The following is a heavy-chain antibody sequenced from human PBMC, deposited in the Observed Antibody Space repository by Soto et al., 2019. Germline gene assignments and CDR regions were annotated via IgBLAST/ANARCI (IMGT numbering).Heavy chain of an antibody. J-gene: IGHJ3*02. V-gene: IGHV1-3*01. CDR1: GDTLTSYA. D-gene: IGHD2-2*01. Sequence: ASVKVSCKASGDTLTSYAMHWVRQAPGQRLEWMGWINAGNGNTKYSQKFQGRVTITRDTSASTAYMELSSLRSEDTAVYYCARIVVVPAAMIDDDAFDIWGQGTMVTVSS. CDR3: ARIVVVPAAMIDDDAFDI. CDR2: INAGNGNT.